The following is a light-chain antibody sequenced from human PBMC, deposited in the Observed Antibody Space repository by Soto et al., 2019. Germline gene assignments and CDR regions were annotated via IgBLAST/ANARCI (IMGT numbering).Light chain of an antibody. J-gene: IGKJ5*01. Sequence: EIVLMPYQDTLSLSPGEPATLSCRASQSVSSNLAWYQQKRGQAPRLLIFETSTRATGIPARFSGSGSGTEFTLTISSLQPEDFAVYYCHQYNNWPPITFGQGTRLET. CDR3: HQYNNWPPIT. V-gene: IGKV3-15*01. CDR1: QSVSSN. CDR2: ETS.